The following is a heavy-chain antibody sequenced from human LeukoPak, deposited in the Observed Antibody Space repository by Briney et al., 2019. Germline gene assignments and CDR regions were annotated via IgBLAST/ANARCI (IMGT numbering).Heavy chain of an antibody. J-gene: IGHJ5*02. CDR2: IRYDGSNK. Sequence: GGSLRLSCAASGFTFSSYGMHWVRQAPGKGLEWVAFIRYDGSNKYYADSVKGRFTISRDNSKNTLYLQMNSLRAEDTAVYYCAKERLRYCSSTSCSPFDPWGRGTLVTVSS. V-gene: IGHV3-30*02. CDR3: AKERLRYCSSTSCSPFDP. D-gene: IGHD2-2*01. CDR1: GFTFSSYG.